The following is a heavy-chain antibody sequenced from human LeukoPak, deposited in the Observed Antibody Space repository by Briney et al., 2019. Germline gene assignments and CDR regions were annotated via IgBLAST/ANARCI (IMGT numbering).Heavy chain of an antibody. CDR1: GGTLSSYA. J-gene: IGHJ4*02. Sequence: SVKVSCKASGGTLSSYAISWVRQAPGQGLEWRGGIVPIFGTANYAQKFQGRVTITADESTSTAYMQLSGLRSEDTAVYYCARAYDSSGYYSDYWGQGTLVTVSS. CDR2: IVPIFGTA. CDR3: ARAYDSSGYYSDY. V-gene: IGHV1-69*13. D-gene: IGHD3-22*01.